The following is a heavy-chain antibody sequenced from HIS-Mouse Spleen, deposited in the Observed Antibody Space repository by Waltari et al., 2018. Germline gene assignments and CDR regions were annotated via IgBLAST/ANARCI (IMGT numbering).Heavy chain of an antibody. D-gene: IGHD3-3*01. CDR2: IYPSGGT. J-gene: IGHJ3*02. CDR3: ARDFHDFWSGYYGGDKKHDAFDI. CDR1: GGSISSYY. Sequence: QVQLQESGPGLVKPSETLSLTCTVSGGSISSYYWSWIRQPAGKGLEWIGRIYPSGGTPSHPSRKGRVPMSVDTSKNQFSLKLSSVTAADTAVYYCARDFHDFWSGYYGGDKKHDAFDIWGQGTMVTVSS. V-gene: IGHV4-4*07.